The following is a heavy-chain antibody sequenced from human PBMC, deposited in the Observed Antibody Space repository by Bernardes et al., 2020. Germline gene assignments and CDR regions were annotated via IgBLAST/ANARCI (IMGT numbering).Heavy chain of an antibody. Sequence: GESLRLSCAASGFTFGTYVMHWVRQAPGKGLEWVAVITHDGSTQEYADAVRGRFTISRDNSKNTLFLHLNSLRADNMGVYNCTRDLEWEMYDHWGQGTLVTVSS. D-gene: IGHD1-26*01. CDR1: GFTFGTYV. CDR3: TRDLEWEMYDH. V-gene: IGHV3-33*05. CDR2: ITHDGSTQ. J-gene: IGHJ4*02.